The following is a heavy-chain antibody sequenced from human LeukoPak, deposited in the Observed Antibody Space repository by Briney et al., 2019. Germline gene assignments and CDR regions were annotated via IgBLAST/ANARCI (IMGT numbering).Heavy chain of an antibody. J-gene: IGHJ5*02. D-gene: IGHD1-1*01. CDR1: GGSISSYH. CDR3: AREGTSGTHLNWFDP. V-gene: IGHV4-59*01. CDR2: IYGSGST. Sequence: SETLSLTCTVSGGSISSYHWSWIRQPPGKGLEWIGHIYGSGSTNYNPSLKSRVTLSVDTSKNQFSLKLSSVTAADTAVYYCAREGTSGTHLNWFDPWGQGTLVTVSS.